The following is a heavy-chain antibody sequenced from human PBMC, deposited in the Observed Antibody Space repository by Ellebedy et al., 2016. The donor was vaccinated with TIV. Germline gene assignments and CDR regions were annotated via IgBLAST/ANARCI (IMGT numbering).Heavy chain of an antibody. D-gene: IGHD3-22*01. Sequence: GESLKISCAASGFTFSSHWMTWVRQAPGKGLEWVANIKQDGSDLNYVGSVTGRFTISRDNAKSTLYLQMSSLREEGTAMYFCARDGKWLLDYWGQGTLVTVSS. CDR2: IKQDGSDL. V-gene: IGHV3-7*01. J-gene: IGHJ4*02. CDR3: ARDGKWLLDY. CDR1: GFTFSSHW.